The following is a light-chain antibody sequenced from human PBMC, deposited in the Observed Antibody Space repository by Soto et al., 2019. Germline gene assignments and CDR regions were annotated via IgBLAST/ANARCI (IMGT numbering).Light chain of an antibody. Sequence: ESVLTQSPGTLSLSPGERATLSCRASQSVSSNYLAWYQQKPGQAPRLLTHGASSRATGIPDRFSGSGSGTDFTLTISRLEPEDFAVYYCQQYGRTFGQGTKVDIK. V-gene: IGKV3-20*01. J-gene: IGKJ1*01. CDR3: QQYGRT. CDR2: GAS. CDR1: QSVSSNY.